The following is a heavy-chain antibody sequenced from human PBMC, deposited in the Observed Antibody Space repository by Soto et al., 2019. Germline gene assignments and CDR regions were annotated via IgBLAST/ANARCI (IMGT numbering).Heavy chain of an antibody. CDR3: ARVTTFYDILTSSYALNYFDY. CDR2: IYAGGNT. V-gene: IGHV3-53*01. J-gene: IGHJ4*02. Sequence: PGGSLRLSCTASGFSVTSNYMTWVRRAPGKGLECVSVIYAGGNTYYADSVKGRFTISSDNSKNTLYLQMNNLRAEDTAVYFCARVTTFYDILTSSYALNYFDYWGQGTRVTAPQ. CDR1: GFSVTSNY. D-gene: IGHD3-9*01.